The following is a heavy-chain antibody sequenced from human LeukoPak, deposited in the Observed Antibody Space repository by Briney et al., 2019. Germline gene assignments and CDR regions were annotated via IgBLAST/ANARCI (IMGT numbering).Heavy chain of an antibody. D-gene: IGHD3-9*01. CDR2: IYYSGST. CDR1: GGSISSYY. J-gene: IGHJ2*01. V-gene: IGHV4-59*08. CDR3: APSAYYDILTGYPYWYFDL. Sequence: KPSETLSLTCTVSGGSISSYYWSWIRQPPGKGLEWIGYIYYSGSTNYNPSLKSRVTISVDTSKNQFSLKLSSVTAADTAVYYCAPSAYYDILTGYPYWYFDLWGRGTLVTVSS.